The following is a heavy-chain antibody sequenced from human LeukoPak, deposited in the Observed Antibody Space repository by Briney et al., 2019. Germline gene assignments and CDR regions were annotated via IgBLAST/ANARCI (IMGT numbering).Heavy chain of an antibody. CDR3: ARRDRGLHQYYFDY. Sequence: GGAPTLSCKGSGYILTSYWIGWGRQTPGKRLGGRGNIYPGDSDTRYSPSFQGQVTISADKSISTAYLQWSSLKASDTAMYYCARRDRGLHQYYFDYWGQGTLVTVSS. J-gene: IGHJ4*02. CDR1: GYILTSYW. CDR2: IYPGDSDT. D-gene: IGHD5-18*01. V-gene: IGHV5-51*01.